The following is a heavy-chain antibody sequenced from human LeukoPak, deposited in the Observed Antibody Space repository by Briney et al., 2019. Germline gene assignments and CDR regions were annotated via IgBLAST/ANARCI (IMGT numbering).Heavy chain of an antibody. Sequence: PGGSLRLSCAASGFTFSSHGMNWVRQAPGKGLEWVSGISPSGGITYYTDSVKGRFTISRDNSKNTQSLQMNSLRAEDTAVYYCARTTYSSSFGYWFDPWGQGTLVTVSS. CDR3: ARTTYSSSFGYWFDP. CDR2: ISPSGGIT. CDR1: GFTFSSHG. V-gene: IGHV3-23*01. D-gene: IGHD6-6*01. J-gene: IGHJ5*02.